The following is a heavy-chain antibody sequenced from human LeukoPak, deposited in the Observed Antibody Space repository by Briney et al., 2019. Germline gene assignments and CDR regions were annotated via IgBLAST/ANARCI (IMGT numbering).Heavy chain of an antibody. J-gene: IGHJ4*02. D-gene: IGHD2-2*01. Sequence: SETLSLTCVVSGGSVSGYYWGWIRHPPGRGLEWIGYVYYSGSTNYNPSFKSRITISVDTSRNQFSLQLSSVTAADTAVYYCARGRRGRSTSCYVDYWGQGTLVTVSS. CDR3: ARGRRGRSTSCYVDY. CDR2: VYYSGST. CDR1: GGSVSGYY. V-gene: IGHV4-59*02.